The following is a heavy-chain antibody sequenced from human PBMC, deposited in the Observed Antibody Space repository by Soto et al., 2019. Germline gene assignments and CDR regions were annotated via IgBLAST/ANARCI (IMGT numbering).Heavy chain of an antibody. CDR2: IYYSGST. CDR3: ARDLPSDCTKGVCLVS. D-gene: IGHD2-8*01. CDR1: GGSISSGDYY. J-gene: IGHJ4*02. Sequence: PSETLSLTCTVSGGSISSGDYYWSWIRQPPGKGLEWIGYIYYSGSTYYNPSLKSRVTISVDTSKNQFSLKLSSVTAADTAVYYCARDLPSDCTKGVCLVSWGQGTLVTVSS. V-gene: IGHV4-30-4*01.